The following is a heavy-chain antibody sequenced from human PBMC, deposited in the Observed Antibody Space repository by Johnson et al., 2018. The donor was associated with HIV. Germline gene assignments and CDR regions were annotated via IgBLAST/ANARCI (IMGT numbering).Heavy chain of an antibody. Sequence: VQLVESGGGLVQPGGSLRLSCAASGFTFSSYAMHWVRQAPGKGLEWVAVISYDGGNKYYADSVKGRFTISRDNAKNSLYLQMNSLRAEDTAVYYCARGGLLWFGHPADWGQGTMVTVSS. J-gene: IGHJ3*01. CDR1: GFTFSSYA. V-gene: IGHV3-30*04. D-gene: IGHD3-10*01. CDR3: ARGGLLWFGHPAD. CDR2: ISYDGGNK.